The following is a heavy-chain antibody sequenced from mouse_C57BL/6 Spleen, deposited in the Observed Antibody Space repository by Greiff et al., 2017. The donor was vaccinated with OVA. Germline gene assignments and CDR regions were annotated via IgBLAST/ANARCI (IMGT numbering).Heavy chain of an antibody. Sequence: EVQLQESGPGLVKPSQSLSLTCSVTGYSITSGYYWNWIRQFPGNKLEWMGYISYDGSNNYNPSLKNRISITRDTSKNQFFLKLNSVTTEDTATYYCARGDFANWDDYWGQGTTLTVSS. V-gene: IGHV3-6*01. CDR2: ISYDGSN. CDR3: ARGDFANWDDY. D-gene: IGHD4-1*01. CDR1: GYSITSGYY. J-gene: IGHJ2*01.